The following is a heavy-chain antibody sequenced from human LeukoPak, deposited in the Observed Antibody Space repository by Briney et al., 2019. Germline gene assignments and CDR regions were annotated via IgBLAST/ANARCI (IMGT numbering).Heavy chain of an antibody. CDR3: AREGGDSDDAFDV. J-gene: IGHJ3*01. Sequence: GGSLRLSCGVSGFTFGSYAMSWVRQAPGKGLEWVSLISGSGGDTYYADSVKGRFIISRDNSKNTLYLQMNSLRVEDTAVYYCAREGGDSDDAFDVWGQGTMVTVSS. D-gene: IGHD2-21*02. V-gene: IGHV3-23*01. CDR1: GFTFGSYA. CDR2: ISGSGGDT.